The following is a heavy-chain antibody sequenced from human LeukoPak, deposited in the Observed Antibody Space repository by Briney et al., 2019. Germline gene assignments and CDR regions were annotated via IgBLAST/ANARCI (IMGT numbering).Heavy chain of an antibody. V-gene: IGHV1-2*02. CDR3: ARAYCGGDCYDS. CDR1: GYTFSGYY. Sequence: ASVKVSCKASGYTFSGYYMHWVRQAPGQGLEWMGWINPNSGATNYAQKFQGRVTMTRDTSISTAYMELTRLGSDDTAVYYCARAYCGGDCYDSWGQGTLVTVSS. D-gene: IGHD2-21*01. J-gene: IGHJ4*02. CDR2: INPNSGAT.